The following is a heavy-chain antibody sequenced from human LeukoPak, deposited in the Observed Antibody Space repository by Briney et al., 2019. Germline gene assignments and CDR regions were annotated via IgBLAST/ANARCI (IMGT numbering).Heavy chain of an antibody. Sequence: PSETLFLTCTDSGGSISSYYWSWIRQPPGKGLEWIGYIYYSGSTNYNPSLKSRVTISVDTSKNQFSLKLSSVTAADTAVYYCATQRRIVATTYFDYWGQGTLVTVSS. J-gene: IGHJ4*02. CDR1: GGSISSYY. D-gene: IGHD5-12*01. CDR3: ATQRRIVATTYFDY. V-gene: IGHV4-59*01. CDR2: IYYSGST.